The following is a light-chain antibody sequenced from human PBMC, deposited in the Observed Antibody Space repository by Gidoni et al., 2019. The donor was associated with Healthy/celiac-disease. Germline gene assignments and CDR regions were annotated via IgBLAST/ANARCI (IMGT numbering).Light chain of an antibody. V-gene: IGKV3-15*01. Sequence: EIVMTQSPATLSVSPGERATHSCRASQSVSSNLPWYQQKPGQAPRLLISGASTRATGIPARFSGSGSGTEFTLTISSLQSEDFAVYYCQQYNNLGGLTFGGGTKVEIK. CDR1: QSVSSN. CDR2: GAS. J-gene: IGKJ4*01. CDR3: QQYNNLGGLT.